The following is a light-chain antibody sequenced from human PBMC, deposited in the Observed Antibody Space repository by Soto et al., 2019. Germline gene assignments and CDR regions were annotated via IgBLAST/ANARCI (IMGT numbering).Light chain of an antibody. CDR3: QQYDSLPPA. CDR1: QDINNF. CDR2: DGI. Sequence: DIQMTQSPSSLSSSVGDRVTITCQASQDINNFLHLYEQRPGKAPKLLIYDGIKLDTGFPSRFSGSGSGTHFSFTISSLQLKDIATYYCQQYDSLPPAFGGGTKVEI. V-gene: IGKV1-33*01. J-gene: IGKJ4*01.